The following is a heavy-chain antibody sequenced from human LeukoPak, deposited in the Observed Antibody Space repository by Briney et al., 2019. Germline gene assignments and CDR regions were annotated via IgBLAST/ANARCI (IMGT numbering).Heavy chain of an antibody. CDR2: LHPSGAT. CDR3: ASLDYYGSGSYWSYRYFDY. V-gene: IGHV4-61*02. J-gene: IGHJ4*02. Sequence: PSETLSLTCTVSGGSISSGGYYWNWIRQPAGKGLEWIGRLHPSGATNYNPSLKSRITISADTSKNQFSLELSSVTAADTAVYYCASLDYYGSGSYWSYRYFDYWGQGTLVTVSS. D-gene: IGHD3-10*01. CDR1: GGSISSGGYY.